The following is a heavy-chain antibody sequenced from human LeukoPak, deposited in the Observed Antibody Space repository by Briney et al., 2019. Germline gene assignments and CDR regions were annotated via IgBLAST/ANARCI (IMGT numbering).Heavy chain of an antibody. V-gene: IGHV3-7*05. Sequence: GGSLRLSCAASGFTFSSYWMSWVRQVPGKGLEWLANIKQDGSERYYVNSVKGRFTITRDNAKDSLYLQMNSLRVEDTAVYYCARWGTYSSSWLGTFDIWGQGTMVTVSS. J-gene: IGHJ3*02. D-gene: IGHD6-13*01. CDR2: IKQDGSER. CDR3: ARWGTYSSSWLGTFDI. CDR1: GFTFSSYW.